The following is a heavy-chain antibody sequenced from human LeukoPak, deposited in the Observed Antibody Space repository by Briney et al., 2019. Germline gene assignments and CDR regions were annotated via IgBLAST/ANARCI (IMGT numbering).Heavy chain of an antibody. CDR1: GFTFSSYA. J-gene: IGHJ4*02. CDR2: ISGSGGST. D-gene: IGHD5-18*01. CDR3: ARAGVNSYGYNG. Sequence: GGSLRLSCAASGFTFSSYAMSWVRQAPGKGLEWVSAISGSGGSTYYADSVKGRFTISRDNSKNTLYLQMNSLRSEDTAVYYCARAGVNSYGYNGWGQGTLVTVSS. V-gene: IGHV3-23*01.